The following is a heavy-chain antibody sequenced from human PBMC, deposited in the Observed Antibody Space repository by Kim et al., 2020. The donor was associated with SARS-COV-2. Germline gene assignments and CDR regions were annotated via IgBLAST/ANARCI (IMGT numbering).Heavy chain of an antibody. CDR2: ST. J-gene: IGHJ6*02. Sequence: STNYNPPLRSRVTISVDTSKTQFSLKLSSVTAADTAVYYCAREYYYGMDVWGQGTTVTVSS. CDR3: AREYYYGMDV. V-gene: IGHV4-61*02.